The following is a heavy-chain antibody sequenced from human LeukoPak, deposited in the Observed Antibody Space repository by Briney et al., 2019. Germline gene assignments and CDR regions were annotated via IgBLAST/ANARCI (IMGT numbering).Heavy chain of an antibody. CDR1: GYTFTGYY. J-gene: IGHJ4*02. D-gene: IGHD4-17*01. V-gene: IGHV1-2*02. Sequence: GASVKVSCKASGYTFTGYYMHWVRQAPGQGLEWMGWINPNSGGTNYAQKFQGRVTMTRDTSISTAYMELSRLRSDDTAIYYCARDSNQDYGGSSADHWGQGTLVTVSS. CDR2: INPNSGGT. CDR3: ARDSNQDYGGSSADH.